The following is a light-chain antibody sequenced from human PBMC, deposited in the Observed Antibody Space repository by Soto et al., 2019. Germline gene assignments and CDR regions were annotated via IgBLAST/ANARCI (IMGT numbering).Light chain of an antibody. Sequence: TQSPSTLSASVGDRVTITCRASQSISSSFLAWYQQKPGQAPRLLIYGASSRATGIPDRFSGSGSGTDFTLTISGLEPEDFAVYYCQQYGSSPWTFGQGTKVEIK. CDR3: QQYGSSPWT. CDR2: GAS. CDR1: QSISSSF. V-gene: IGKV3-20*01. J-gene: IGKJ1*01.